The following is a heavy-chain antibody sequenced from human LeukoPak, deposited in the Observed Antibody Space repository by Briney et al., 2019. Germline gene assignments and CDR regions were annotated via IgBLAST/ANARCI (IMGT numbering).Heavy chain of an antibody. V-gene: IGHV3-53*01. CDR3: ARVNPTQRLGELSFDY. Sequence: GGSLRLSCAASGFTVSSNYMSWVRQAPGKGLEWVSVIYSGGSTYYADSVKGRFTISRDNSKNTLYPQMNGLRAEDTAVYYCARVNPTQRLGELSFDYWGQGTLVTVSS. CDR1: GFTVSSNY. D-gene: IGHD3-16*02. CDR2: IYSGGST. J-gene: IGHJ4*02.